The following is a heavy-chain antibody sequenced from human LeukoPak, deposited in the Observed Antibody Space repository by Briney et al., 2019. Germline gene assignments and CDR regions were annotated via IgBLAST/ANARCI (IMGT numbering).Heavy chain of an antibody. Sequence: GGSLRLSCAASGFTVSQSYMSWVRQAPGRGLEWVSGIGATGGSTYHADSVKGRFSISRDDSKNTLYLEVNSLRAEDTAVYYCAKELAYNAHYFDSWGQGTLVTVSS. J-gene: IGHJ4*02. D-gene: IGHD5-24*01. V-gene: IGHV3-23*01. CDR1: GFTVSQSY. CDR2: IGATGGST. CDR3: AKELAYNAHYFDS.